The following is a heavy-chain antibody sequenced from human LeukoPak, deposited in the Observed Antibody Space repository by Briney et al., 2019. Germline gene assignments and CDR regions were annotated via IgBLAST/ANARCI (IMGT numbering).Heavy chain of an antibody. V-gene: IGHV1-18*01. CDR1: GYSFTSYG. CDR2: ISAYNGNT. CDR3: ARDSSSWSDWFDP. Sequence: GASVKVSCKASGYSFTSYGISWVRQAPGQGLEWMGWISAYNGNTNYAQKLQGRVTMTTDTSTSTAYMELRILISDDTAVYYCARDSSSWSDWFDPWGQGTLVTPSS. D-gene: IGHD6-13*01. J-gene: IGHJ5*02.